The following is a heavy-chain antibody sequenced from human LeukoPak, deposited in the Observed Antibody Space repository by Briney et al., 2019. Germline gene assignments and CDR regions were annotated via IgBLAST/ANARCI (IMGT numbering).Heavy chain of an antibody. Sequence: PGGSLRLSCIPSGFTFNSYAMFWVRQAPGKGLEWVSLIWYDGSNKYYADSVKGRFTISRDNSKNTLFLQMNSLRAEDTAVYYCARARGWQPNYYYYHMDVWGTGTTVTVSS. CDR1: GFTFNSYA. J-gene: IGHJ6*03. V-gene: IGHV3-33*07. CDR2: IWYDGSNK. D-gene: IGHD2-15*01. CDR3: ARARGWQPNYYYYHMDV.